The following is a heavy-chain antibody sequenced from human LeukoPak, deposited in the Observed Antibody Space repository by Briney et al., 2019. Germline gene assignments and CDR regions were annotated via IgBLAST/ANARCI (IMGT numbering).Heavy chain of an antibody. Sequence: PSETLSLTCTVSGGSISSYYWSWIRQPPGKGLEWIGYIYYSGSTNYNPSLKSRVTISVDTSKNQFSLKLSSVTAADTAVYYCARENLSGYEPRIDYWGQGTLVTVSS. CDR2: IYYSGST. CDR3: ARENLSGYEPRIDY. J-gene: IGHJ4*02. V-gene: IGHV4-59*01. D-gene: IGHD5-12*01. CDR1: GGSISSYY.